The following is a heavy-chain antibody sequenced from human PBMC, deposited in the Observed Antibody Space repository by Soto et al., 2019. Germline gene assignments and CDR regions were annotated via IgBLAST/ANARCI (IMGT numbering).Heavy chain of an antibody. V-gene: IGHV4-30-4*01. Sequence: PSETLSLTCTVSGGSISSGDYYWSWIRQPPGKGLEWIGYIYYSGSTYYNPSLKSRVTISVDTSKNQFSLKLSSVTAADTAVYYCARDFFQGIAAAGMVAFDIWGQGTMVTVSS. J-gene: IGHJ3*02. CDR2: IYYSGST. D-gene: IGHD6-13*01. CDR3: ARDFFQGIAAAGMVAFDI. CDR1: GGSISSGDYY.